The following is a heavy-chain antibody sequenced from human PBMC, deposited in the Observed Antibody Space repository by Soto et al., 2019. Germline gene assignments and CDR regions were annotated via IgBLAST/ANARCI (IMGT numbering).Heavy chain of an antibody. Sequence: QVQLVQSGAEVKKPGASVKVSCKASGYTFTSYGISWVRQAPGQGLEWMGWISAYNGNTNYAQKLQGRVTMTTDTSTSTPYMELRSLRSDDTAVYYCASRGVIVVGLEDAFDIWGQGTMVTVSS. D-gene: IGHD3-22*01. J-gene: IGHJ3*02. V-gene: IGHV1-18*01. CDR3: ASRGVIVVGLEDAFDI. CDR2: ISAYNGNT. CDR1: GYTFTSYG.